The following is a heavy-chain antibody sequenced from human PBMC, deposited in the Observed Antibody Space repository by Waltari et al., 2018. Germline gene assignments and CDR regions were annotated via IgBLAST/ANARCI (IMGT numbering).Heavy chain of an antibody. CDR2: INPSSGST. J-gene: IGHJ3*02. CDR1: GYSFTSYY. D-gene: IGHD3-22*01. V-gene: IGHV1-46*01. CDR3: AGEIGGRAFDI. Sequence: QVQLVQSGAEVKKPGASVKVSCKASGYSFTSYYMHWVRQAPGQGLEWMGIINPSSGSTSYPQKFQGRVTMTRDTSTSTVYMELSSLRSEDTTVYYCAGEIGGRAFDIWGQGTVVTVSS.